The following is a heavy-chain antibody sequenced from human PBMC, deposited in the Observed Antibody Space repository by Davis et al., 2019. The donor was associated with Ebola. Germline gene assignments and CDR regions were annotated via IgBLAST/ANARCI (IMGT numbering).Heavy chain of an antibody. D-gene: IGHD3-10*01. CDR3: ARVGLWFGELFDGMDV. CDR2: IYSGGST. Sequence: GESLKTSCAASGFTVSSSYMSWVRQAPGKGLEWVSLIYSGGSTYYADSVKGRFTISRHNSKNTLYLQMNSLRAEDTAVYYCARVGLWFGELFDGMDVWGQGTTVTVSS. V-gene: IGHV3-53*04. CDR1: GFTVSSSY. J-gene: IGHJ6*02.